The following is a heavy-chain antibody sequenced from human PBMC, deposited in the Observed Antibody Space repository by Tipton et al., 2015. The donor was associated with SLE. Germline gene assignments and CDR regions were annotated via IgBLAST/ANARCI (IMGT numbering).Heavy chain of an antibody. J-gene: IGHJ6*03. CDR1: GGSLTNIDYY. D-gene: IGHD1-26*01. CDR3: ARSGSYPYYYYYMDV. CDR2: VYYSGST. Sequence: TLSLTCTVSGGSLTNIDYYWGWIRQPPGKGLEWIGSVYYSGSTNYNPSLKSRVTISVDTSKNQFSLKLSSVTAADTAVYYCARSGSYPYYYYYMDVWGKGTTVTVSS. V-gene: IGHV4-39*07.